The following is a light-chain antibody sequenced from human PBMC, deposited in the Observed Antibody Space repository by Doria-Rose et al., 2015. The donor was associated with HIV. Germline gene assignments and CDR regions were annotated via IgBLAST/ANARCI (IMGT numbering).Light chain of an antibody. CDR1: QSLLYTSKNY. Sequence: TQSPVSLGMSLGERATLNCKSNQSLLYTSKNYLAWYQQRPGQPPKLLIYWASTRQSGVPARFSGSGSGTDFTLTISSLEAEDVAVYYCQQYYDTPSFGPGTTVDIK. CDR3: QQYYDTPS. CDR2: WAS. V-gene: IGKV4-1*01. J-gene: IGKJ3*01.